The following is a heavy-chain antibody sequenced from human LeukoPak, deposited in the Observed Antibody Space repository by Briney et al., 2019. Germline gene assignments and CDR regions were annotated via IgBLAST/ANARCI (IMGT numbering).Heavy chain of an antibody. D-gene: IGHD6-6*01. CDR2: IYYSGST. CDR3: ASLARGGNWFDP. V-gene: IGHV4-59*12. J-gene: IGHJ5*02. CDR1: GDSINSYY. Sequence: SETLSLTCSVSGDSINSYYWSWIRQPPGKGLEWIGYIYYSGSTNYNPSLKSRLTISVDTSKNQFSLKLSSVTAADTAVYYCASLARGGNWFDPWGQGTLVTVSS.